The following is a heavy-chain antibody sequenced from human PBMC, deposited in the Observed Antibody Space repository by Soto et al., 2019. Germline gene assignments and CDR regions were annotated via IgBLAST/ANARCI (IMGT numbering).Heavy chain of an antibody. V-gene: IGHV3-30*18. CDR3: AKEMYPRTVLDSSSPWGDY. D-gene: IGHD6-6*01. CDR1: GFTFSDYG. J-gene: IGHJ4*02. Sequence: GSLRLSCEVSGFTFSDYGMHWVRQAAGKGLEWVAVMSYDGSHKYYADPVKGRFTISRDLSGNTLFLQMNSLRLEDTAVYFCAKEMYPRTVLDSSSPWGDYWGQGTLVTVSS. CDR2: MSYDGSHK.